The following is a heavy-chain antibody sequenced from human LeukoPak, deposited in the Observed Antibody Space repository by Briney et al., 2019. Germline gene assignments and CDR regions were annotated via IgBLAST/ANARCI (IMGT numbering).Heavy chain of an antibody. J-gene: IGHJ3*02. V-gene: IGHV1-2*02. D-gene: IGHD6-19*01. CDR3: ARVEHSSGWYRAFDI. CDR1: GYTFTGYY. Sequence: ASVKVSCKASGYTFTGYYMHWVRQAPGQGLEWMGWINPNSGGTNYAQKFQGRVTMTRDTSISTAYMELSRLRSDDTAVYYCARVEHSSGWYRAFDIWGQGTMVTVSS. CDR2: INPNSGGT.